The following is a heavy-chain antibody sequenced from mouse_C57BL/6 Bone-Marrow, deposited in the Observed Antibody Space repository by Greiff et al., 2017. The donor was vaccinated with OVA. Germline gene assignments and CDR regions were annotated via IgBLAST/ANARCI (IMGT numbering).Heavy chain of an antibody. J-gene: IGHJ4*01. CDR1: GYTFTSYW. V-gene: IGHV1-55*01. D-gene: IGHD2-3*01. CDR3: AKSYDCYYRYDRDY. CDR2: IYPGSGST. Sequence: VQLQQSGAELVKPGASVKMSCKASGYTFTSYWITWVKQRPGQGLEWIGDIYPGSGSTNYNEKFKGKATLTVDTSSNTAYLQLSSLTSEDSAVYYGAKSYDCYYRYDRDYWGQGTTVTVSS.